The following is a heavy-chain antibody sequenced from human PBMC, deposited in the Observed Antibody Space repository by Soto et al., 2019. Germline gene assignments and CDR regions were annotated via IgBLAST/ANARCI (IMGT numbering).Heavy chain of an antibody. CDR1: GFTFSSYW. CDR2: INSDGSST. Sequence: GGSLRLSCAASGFTFSSYWMHWVRQAPGKGLVWVSRINSDGSSTSYADSVKGRFTISRDNAKNTLYLQMNSLRAEDTAVYYCARTPTNYYDSSGYYYGQRALDYWGQGT. CDR3: ARTPTNYYDSSGYYYGQRALDY. V-gene: IGHV3-74*01. J-gene: IGHJ4*02. D-gene: IGHD3-22*01.